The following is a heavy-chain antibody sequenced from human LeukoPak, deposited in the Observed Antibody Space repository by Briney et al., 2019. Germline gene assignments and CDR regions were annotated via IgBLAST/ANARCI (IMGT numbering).Heavy chain of an antibody. CDR1: GFTFSSYG. V-gene: IGHV3-30*02. CDR3: ASPSSSYYYYMDV. J-gene: IGHJ6*03. D-gene: IGHD6-13*01. CDR2: IRYDGSNK. Sequence: GGSLRLSCAASGFTFSSYGMHWVRQAPGKGLEWVAFIRYDGSNKYYADSVKGRFTISRDNSKNTLYLQMNSLRAEDTAVYYCASPSSSYYYYMDVWGKGTTVTISS.